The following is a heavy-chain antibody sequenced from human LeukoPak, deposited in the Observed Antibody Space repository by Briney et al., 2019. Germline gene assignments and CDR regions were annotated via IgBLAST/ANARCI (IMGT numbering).Heavy chain of an antibody. D-gene: IGHD3-16*01. CDR1: GVSFSGFY. J-gene: IGHJ5*02. V-gene: IGHV4-34*01. CDR3: ARSLRNARKISSRWFDP. CDR2: INHSGST. Sequence: PSETLSLTCAVYGVSFSGFYWSWIRPPPGKGLEWIGEINHSGSTNYNPSIKSRFTISVDTSKNQFSLKLSSVTAADTAVYYCARSLRNARKISSRWFDPWGQGTLVTVSS.